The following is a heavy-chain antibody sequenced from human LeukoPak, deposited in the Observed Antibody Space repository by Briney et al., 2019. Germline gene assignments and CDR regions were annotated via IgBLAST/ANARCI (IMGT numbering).Heavy chain of an antibody. D-gene: IGHD4-17*01. CDR1: GGSISSGDYY. V-gene: IGHV4-30-4*01. J-gene: IGHJ4*02. Sequence: SQTLSLTCTVSGGSISSGDYYWRWLRQPPGTGLEWIGYIYYSGSTYYNPSLKSRVTISVDTSKNQFSLKLSSVTAADTAVYYCARVGSATTVTLIDYWGQGTLVTVSS. CDR3: ARVGSATTVTLIDY. CDR2: IYYSGST.